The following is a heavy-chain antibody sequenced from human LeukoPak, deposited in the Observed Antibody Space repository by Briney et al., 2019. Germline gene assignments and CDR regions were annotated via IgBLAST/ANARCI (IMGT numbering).Heavy chain of an antibody. CDR2: INHSGST. Sequence: SETLSLTCAVYGGSFSDYYWSWIRQPPGKGLEWIGEINHSGSTNYNPSLKSRVTISVDTSKNQFSLKLNSVTAAGTAVYYCARHYGPWGQGTLVTVSS. V-gene: IGHV4-34*01. J-gene: IGHJ4*02. CDR1: GGSFSDYY. D-gene: IGHD3-16*01. CDR3: ARHYGP.